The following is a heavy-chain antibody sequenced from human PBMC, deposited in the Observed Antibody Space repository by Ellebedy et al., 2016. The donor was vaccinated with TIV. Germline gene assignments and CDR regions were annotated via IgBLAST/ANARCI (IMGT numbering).Heavy chain of an antibody. CDR2: IYSGGST. CDR3: ARPLNNYGDYNGPRGYFDN. Sequence: GESLKISCAASGFTVRSNYMSWVRQAPGKGLEWLSAIYSGGSTYYADSVKGRFTISRDNSKNTLYLQMNSLRAEDTAVYYCARPLNNYGDYNGPRGYFDNWGQGALVTVSS. J-gene: IGHJ4*02. CDR1: GFTVRSNY. V-gene: IGHV3-66*01. D-gene: IGHD4-17*01.